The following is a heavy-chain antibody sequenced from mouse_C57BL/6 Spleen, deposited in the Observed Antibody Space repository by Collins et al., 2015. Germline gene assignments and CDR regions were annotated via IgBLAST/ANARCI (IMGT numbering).Heavy chain of an antibody. V-gene: IGHV1-39*01. CDR2: INPNYGTT. CDR3: ATRPGYGSSYGFDY. D-gene: IGHD1-1*01. J-gene: IGHJ2*01. Sequence: KQSNGKSLEWIGVINPNYGTTSYNQKFKGKATLTVDQSSSTAYMQLNSLTSEDSAVYYCATRPGYGSSYGFDYWGQGTTLTVSS.